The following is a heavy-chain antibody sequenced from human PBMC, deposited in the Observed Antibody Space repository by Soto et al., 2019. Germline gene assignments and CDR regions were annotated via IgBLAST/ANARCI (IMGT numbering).Heavy chain of an antibody. Sequence: QVPLVESGGGVAQPGTSLRLSCAASGSIFRGYGMHWVRQAPGKGLEWVAIIRFDGSNEHYADTVKGRFTISRDNSKNMLYLQMNSLRVEDTALYFCARDGIGGTVFRGYRDYWGQGTLVTVSS. V-gene: IGHV3-33*01. J-gene: IGHJ4*02. CDR2: IRFDGSNE. D-gene: IGHD1-1*01. CDR1: GSIFRGYG. CDR3: ARDGIGGTVFRGYRDY.